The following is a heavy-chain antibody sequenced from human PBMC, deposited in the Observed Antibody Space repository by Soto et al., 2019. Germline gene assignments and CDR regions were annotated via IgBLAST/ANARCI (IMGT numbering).Heavy chain of an antibody. V-gene: IGHV1-69*13. J-gene: IGHJ4*02. CDR2: IIPFFGTA. D-gene: IGHD3-16*01. CDR3: ARTAPMDAGDKYYYDF. Sequence: SVKVSCKTSGGTLSSFGISWVRQAPGQGLEWMGGIIPFFGTAEYSQKFEDRITITADESTNTVYMDLRSLTSEDTAIYYCARTAPMDAGDKYYYDFWGQGALVTVSS. CDR1: GGTLSSFG.